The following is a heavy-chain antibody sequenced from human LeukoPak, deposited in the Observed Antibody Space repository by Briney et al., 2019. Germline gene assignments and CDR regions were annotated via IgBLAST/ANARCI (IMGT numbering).Heavy chain of an antibody. V-gene: IGHV3-23*01. CDR1: GVTFSSYS. D-gene: IGHD3-22*01. CDR2: ISGRGGST. CDR3: AKEYYDDSSVYYYHFDY. Sequence: GGSLRLSCAASGVTFSSYSMSWVRQAPGKGLEWVSAISGRGGSTYYADSVKGRSTISRDNSKNTLYLQMNCLRAEDTAVYYCAKEYYDDSSVYYYHFDYWGQGTLVTVSS. J-gene: IGHJ4*02.